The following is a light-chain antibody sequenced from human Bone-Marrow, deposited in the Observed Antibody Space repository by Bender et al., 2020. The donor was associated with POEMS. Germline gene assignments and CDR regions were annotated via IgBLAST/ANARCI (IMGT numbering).Light chain of an antibody. CDR2: DNT. CDR3: GTWDNSLYAYV. V-gene: IGLV1-51*01. Sequence: QSVLTQPPSVSAAPGQKVTISCSGGTSNIGRNFVSWYQHLPGTAPKLLLHDNTKRPSGIPDRFSGSKSGTSATLDITGLQTGDEADYYCGTWDNSLYAYVFGTGTKVTVL. CDR1: TSNIGRNF. J-gene: IGLJ1*01.